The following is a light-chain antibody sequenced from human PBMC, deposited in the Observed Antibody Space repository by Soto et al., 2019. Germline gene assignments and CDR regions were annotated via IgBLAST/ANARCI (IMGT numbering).Light chain of an antibody. V-gene: IGKV3-15*01. CDR2: GAS. J-gene: IGKJ1*01. CDR3: QQYNNWPTWT. CDR1: QSVSSY. Sequence: EIVLTQSPATLSLSPGERATLSCRASQSVSSYLAWFQQKPGQAPRLLIYGASTRDTGIPARFSGSGSGTEFTLTISSLQSEDFAVYYCQQYNNWPTWTFGQGTKVDIK.